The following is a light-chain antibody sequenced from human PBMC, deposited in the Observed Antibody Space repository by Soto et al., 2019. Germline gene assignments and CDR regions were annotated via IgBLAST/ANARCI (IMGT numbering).Light chain of an antibody. CDR3: QQYTGPPTT. J-gene: IGKJ5*01. V-gene: IGKV3-15*01. CDR1: QSVSSL. Sequence: IGLTQSPATLSVSPGERATLSCRASQSVSSLLAWYQQKPRQAPRLLIYDTSTRATGIPARFSGSGSGTDFTLTINSLQSEDFAVYFCQQYTGPPTTFGQGTRLENK. CDR2: DTS.